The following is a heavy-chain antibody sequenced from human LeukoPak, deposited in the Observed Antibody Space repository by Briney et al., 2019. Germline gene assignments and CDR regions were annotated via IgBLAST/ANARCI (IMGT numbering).Heavy chain of an antibody. CDR3: ARDADIRALDY. Sequence: GGSLRLSCAASGFTFSSYGMHWVCQAPGKGLEWVAVIWYDGSNKYYADSVKGRFTISRDNSKSTLYLQMNSLRAEDTAVYYCARDADIRALDYWGQGTLVTVSS. J-gene: IGHJ4*02. CDR2: IWYDGSNK. CDR1: GFTFSSYG. V-gene: IGHV3-33*01.